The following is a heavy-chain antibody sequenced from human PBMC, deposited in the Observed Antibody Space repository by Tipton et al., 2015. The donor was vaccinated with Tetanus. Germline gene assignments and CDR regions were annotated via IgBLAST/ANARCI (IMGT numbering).Heavy chain of an antibody. J-gene: IGHJ3*02. CDR2: ISSSSSYI. Sequence: SLRLSCAASGFTFSSYGMNWVRQAPGKGLEWVSSISSSSSYIYYADSVKGRFTISRDNAKNSLYLQMNSLRAEDTAVYYCARVYYDSRGPNDAFDIWGQGTMVTVSS. V-gene: IGHV3-21*01. D-gene: IGHD3-22*01. CDR1: GFTFSSYG. CDR3: ARVYYDSRGPNDAFDI.